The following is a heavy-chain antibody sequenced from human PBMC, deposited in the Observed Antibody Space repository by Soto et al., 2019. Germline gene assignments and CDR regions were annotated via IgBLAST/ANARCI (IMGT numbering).Heavy chain of an antibody. Sequence: EVQLLESGGGLVQPGGSLRLSCAASGFTFSKYAMSWVRQAPGKGLEWVSAISGSGTTTYSADSVRGRFTISRDNSNNMLYLQMNSPSPEDTALYYCVKFVVGTGGSSGWPWSLDYWGQGTLVTVSS. CDR2: ISGSGTTT. CDR1: GFTFSKYA. V-gene: IGHV3-23*01. CDR3: VKFVVGTGGSSGWPWSLDY. D-gene: IGHD6-25*01. J-gene: IGHJ4*02.